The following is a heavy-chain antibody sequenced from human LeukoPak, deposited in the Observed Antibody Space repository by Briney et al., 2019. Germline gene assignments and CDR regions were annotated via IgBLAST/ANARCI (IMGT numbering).Heavy chain of an antibody. CDR3: ARPGSSSWYDAFDI. V-gene: IGHV4-59*12. Sequence: SETLSLTCTVSGGSISSYYWSWIRQPPGKGLEWIGYIYYSGSTNYNPSLKSRVTISADTSKNQFSLKLSSVTAADTAVYYCARPGSSSWYDAFDIWGQGTMVTVSS. D-gene: IGHD6-13*01. CDR2: IYYSGST. J-gene: IGHJ3*02. CDR1: GGSISSYY.